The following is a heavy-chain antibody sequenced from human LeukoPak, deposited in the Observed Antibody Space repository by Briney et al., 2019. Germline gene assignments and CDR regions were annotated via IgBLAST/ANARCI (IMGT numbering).Heavy chain of an antibody. D-gene: IGHD1-26*01. CDR1: GGSISSYY. V-gene: IGHV4-59*01. CDR3: ARDYSKWELDLRY. CDR2: IYYSGST. J-gene: IGHJ4*02. Sequence: SETLSLTCTVSGGSISSYYWSWIRQPPGKGLEWIGYIYYSGSTNYNPSLKSRVTISVDTSKNQFSLKLSSVTAADTAVYYCARDYSKWELDLRYWGQGTLVTVSS.